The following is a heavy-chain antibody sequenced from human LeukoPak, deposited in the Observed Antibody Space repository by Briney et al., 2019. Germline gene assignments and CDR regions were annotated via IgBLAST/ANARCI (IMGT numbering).Heavy chain of an antibody. V-gene: IGHV3-11*01. CDR3: ARFERYYGSGSYPPDY. CDR1: GFTFSDYY. CDR2: ISSGGGTI. J-gene: IGHJ4*02. D-gene: IGHD3-10*01. Sequence: GGSLRLSCAASGFTFSDYYMSWIRQAPGKGLEWVSYISSGGGTIYYADSVKGRFAISRGNAKNSLYLQMNSLRAEDTAVYYCARFERYYGSGSYPPDYWGQGTLVTVSS.